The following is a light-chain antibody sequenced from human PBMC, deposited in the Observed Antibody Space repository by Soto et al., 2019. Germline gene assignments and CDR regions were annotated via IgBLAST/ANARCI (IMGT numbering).Light chain of an antibody. V-gene: IGKV3D-15*01. CDR2: SVS. CDR3: QQANSSPLT. CDR1: QSVRTK. Sequence: MVVTHSRDTLYVSPGEGATLSCRASQSVRTKLAWYQQKAGQAPRLLIYSVSSRATGIPDRFSGSGSGTDFTLTISSLQPEDFAIYYCQQANSSPLTFGGGTKVDIK. J-gene: IGKJ4*01.